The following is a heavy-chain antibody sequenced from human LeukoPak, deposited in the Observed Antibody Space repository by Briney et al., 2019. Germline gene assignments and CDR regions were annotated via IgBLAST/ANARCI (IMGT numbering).Heavy chain of an antibody. CDR2: MNPNSGNT. J-gene: IGHJ4*02. CDR1: GYTFTSYD. D-gene: IGHD1-14*01. Sequence: APEKVSCKASGYTFTSYDINWVRQATGQGLEWMGWMNPNSGNTGYAQKFQGRVTITRDTSISTAYMELSSLRSEETAVYYCARGRRGWVYDYWGQGTLVTVSS. V-gene: IGHV1-8*03. CDR3: ARGRRGWVYDY.